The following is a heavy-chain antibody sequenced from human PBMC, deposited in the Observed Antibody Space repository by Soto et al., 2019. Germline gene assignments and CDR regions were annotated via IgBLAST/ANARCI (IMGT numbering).Heavy chain of an antibody. Sequence: EVQLLESGGGLVQPGGSLRLSCAASGFTFSFCAMNWVRQAPGKGLEWVSSTRGSGGDTYYADSVRGRFTISRDNSKNTLSLQMNSLRVKDTAVYYCVRGHSHSYYYFDYWGQGTLVTVSS. CDR1: GFTFSFCA. D-gene: IGHD1-26*01. J-gene: IGHJ4*02. V-gene: IGHV3-23*01. CDR2: TRGSGGDT. CDR3: VRGHSHSYYYFDY.